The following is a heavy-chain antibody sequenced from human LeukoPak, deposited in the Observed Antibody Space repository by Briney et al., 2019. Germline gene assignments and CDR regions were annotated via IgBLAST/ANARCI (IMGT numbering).Heavy chain of an antibody. D-gene: IGHD2-2*01. Sequence: SETLSLTCVVYSGSFSGHFGSWIRQPPGKGLEWIGEVNHSGSTNYNPSLKSRVTISVDTSKNQFSLRLSSVTAADTAVYFCARKDCSSTSCSYGFDVWGQGAMVTISS. J-gene: IGHJ3*01. CDR2: VNHSGST. CDR3: ARKDCSSTSCSYGFDV. CDR1: SGSFSGHF. V-gene: IGHV4-34*01.